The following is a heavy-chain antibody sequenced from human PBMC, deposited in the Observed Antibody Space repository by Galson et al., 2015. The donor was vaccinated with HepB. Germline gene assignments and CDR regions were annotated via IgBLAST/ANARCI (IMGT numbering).Heavy chain of an antibody. CDR2: FDPEDGET. V-gene: IGHV1-24*01. D-gene: IGHD6-13*01. CDR1: GYTLTELS. Sequence: SVKVSCKVSGYTLTELSMHWVRQAPGKGLEWMGGFDPEDGETIYAQKFQGRVTMTEDTSTDTAYMELSSLRSEDTAVYYCATHIAAAAEGDAFDIWGQGTMVTVSS. J-gene: IGHJ3*02. CDR3: ATHIAAAAEGDAFDI.